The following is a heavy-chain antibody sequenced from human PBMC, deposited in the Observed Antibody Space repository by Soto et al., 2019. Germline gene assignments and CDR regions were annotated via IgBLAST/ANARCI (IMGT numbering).Heavy chain of an antibody. V-gene: IGHV3-11*01. CDR1: GFTFSDYY. J-gene: IGHJ5*02. Sequence: GSLRLSCAASGFTFSDYYMSWIRQAPGKGLEWVSYISSSGSTIYYADSVKGRFTISRDNAKNSLYLQMNSLRAEDTAVYYRARYRGVLKGGYCSGGSCYVDPWGQGTLVTVSS. D-gene: IGHD2-15*01. CDR2: ISSSGSTI. CDR3: ARYRGVLKGGYCSGGSCYVDP.